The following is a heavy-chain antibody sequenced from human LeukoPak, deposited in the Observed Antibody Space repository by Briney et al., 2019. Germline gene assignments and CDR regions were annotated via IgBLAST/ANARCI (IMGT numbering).Heavy chain of an antibody. Sequence: PGGSLRPSCAASGFTFSSYSMNWVRQAPGKGLEWVSYISSSSSTIYYADSVKGRFTISRDNAKNSLYLQMNSLRAEDTAVYYCAVVSSRGPYYYMDVWGKGTTVTVSS. CDR2: ISSSSSTI. V-gene: IGHV3-48*01. CDR3: AVVSSRGPYYYMDV. D-gene: IGHD2-2*01. J-gene: IGHJ6*03. CDR1: GFTFSSYS.